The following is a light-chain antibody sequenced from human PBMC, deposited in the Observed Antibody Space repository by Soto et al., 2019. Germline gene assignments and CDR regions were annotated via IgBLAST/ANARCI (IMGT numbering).Light chain of an antibody. Sequence: QSVLTQPPSVSEAPGQRVTISGTGSSSNIGAGYDVHWYQQLPGAAPKLLIYGNSNRPSVVPDRFSGSKSGTSASLAITGLQAEDEADYYCQSYDSSLSGSIFGGGTKLTVL. J-gene: IGLJ2*01. V-gene: IGLV1-40*01. CDR2: GNS. CDR3: QSYDSSLSGSI. CDR1: SSNIGAGYD.